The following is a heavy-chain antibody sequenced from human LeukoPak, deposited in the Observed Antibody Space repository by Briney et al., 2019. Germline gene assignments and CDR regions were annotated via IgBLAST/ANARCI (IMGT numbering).Heavy chain of an antibody. Sequence: GGSLRLSCAASGFTFSSYAMSWVRQAPGKGLEWVSAISGSGGSTYYADSVKGRFTISRDNSKNTLYLQMNSLRAEDTAVYYCAKGWVDSSGYYYGYFQHWGQGTLVTVSS. J-gene: IGHJ1*01. CDR1: GFTFSSYA. CDR3: AKGWVDSSGYYYGYFQH. V-gene: IGHV3-23*01. CDR2: ISGSGGST. D-gene: IGHD3-22*01.